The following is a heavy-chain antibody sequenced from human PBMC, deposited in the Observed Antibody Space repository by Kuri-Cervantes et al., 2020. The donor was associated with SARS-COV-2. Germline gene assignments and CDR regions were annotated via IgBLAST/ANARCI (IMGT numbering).Heavy chain of an antibody. CDR1: GFTFSDYY. D-gene: IGHD6-19*01. CDR2: ISSSGSTI. CDR3: AREDLFGSSGWYVPGFDY. V-gene: IGHV3-11*04. Sequence: GGSLRLSCAASGFTFSDYYMSWIRQAPGKGLEWVSYISSSGSTIYYADSVKGRFTISRDNAKNSLYLQMNSLRAEDTAVYYCAREDLFGSSGWYVPGFDYWGQGTLVTVSS. J-gene: IGHJ4*02.